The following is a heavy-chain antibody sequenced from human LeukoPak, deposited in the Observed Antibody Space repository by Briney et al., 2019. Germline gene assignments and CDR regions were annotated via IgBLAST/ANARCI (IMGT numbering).Heavy chain of an antibody. Sequence: PGGPLRLSCAASGFTFSSYAMHWVRQAPGKGLEYVSGISSNGGSTYYAGSMKGRFTISRDNSKNTVNLQMGSLRIEDTAVYHCARMTLYGSGTVDWGQGILVTVSS. D-gene: IGHD3-10*01. CDR3: ARMTLYGSGTVD. CDR2: ISSNGGST. CDR1: GFTFSSYA. J-gene: IGHJ4*02. V-gene: IGHV3-64*02.